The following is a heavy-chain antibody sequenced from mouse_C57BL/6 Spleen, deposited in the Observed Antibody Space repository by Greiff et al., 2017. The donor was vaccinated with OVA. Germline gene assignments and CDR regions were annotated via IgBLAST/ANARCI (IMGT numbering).Heavy chain of an antibody. D-gene: IGHD1-1*01. Sequence: VKLVESGPELVKPGASVKISCKASGYAFSSSWMNWVKQRPGKGLEWIGRIYPGDGDTNYNGKFKGKATLTADKSSSTAYMQLSSLTSEDSAVYFCANYYGSSHDWYFDVWGTGTTVTVSS. CDR2: IYPGDGDT. V-gene: IGHV1-82*01. J-gene: IGHJ1*03. CDR1: GYAFSSSW. CDR3: ANYYGSSHDWYFDV.